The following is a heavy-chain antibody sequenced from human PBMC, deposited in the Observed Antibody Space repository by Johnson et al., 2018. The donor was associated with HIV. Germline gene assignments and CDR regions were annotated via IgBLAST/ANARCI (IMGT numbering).Heavy chain of an antibody. J-gene: IGHJ3*02. CDR1: GLNFSDYS. D-gene: IGHD3-16*02. V-gene: IGHV3-74*01. Sequence: VQLVESGGGVVQPGTSMRLSCVVSGLNFSDYSMHWVRQAPGKGLVWVSRSNSDGTSTSYADSVKGRFTISTDKAKNTLHLQMNSLRVEDTAVYYCAREWGMITFGGVIPRNALDIWGQGTMVTVSS. CDR2: SNSDGTST. CDR3: AREWGMITFGGVIPRNALDI.